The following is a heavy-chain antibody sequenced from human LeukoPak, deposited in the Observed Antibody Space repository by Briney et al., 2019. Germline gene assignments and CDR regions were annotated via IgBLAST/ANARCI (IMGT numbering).Heavy chain of an antibody. CDR3: ARGIVPAAIVGFDP. D-gene: IGHD2-2*02. Sequence: SSETLSLTCAVYGGSFSGYYWSWIRQPPGKGLEWIGEINHSGSTNYNPSLKSRVTISVDTSKNQFSLKLSSVTAADTAVYYCARGIVPAAIVGFDPWGQGTLVTVSS. V-gene: IGHV4-34*01. CDR2: INHSGST. J-gene: IGHJ5*02. CDR1: GGSFSGYY.